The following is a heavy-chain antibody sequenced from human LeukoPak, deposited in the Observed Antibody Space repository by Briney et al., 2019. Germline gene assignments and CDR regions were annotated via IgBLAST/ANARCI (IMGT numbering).Heavy chain of an antibody. V-gene: IGHV3-23*01. CDR2: ISGSGGST. Sequence: GGSLRLSCAASGFTVSSNYMSWVRQAPGKGLEWVSAISGSGGSTYYADSVKGRFTISRDNSKNTLYLQMNSLRAEDTAVYYCEVYVATVTRDAFDIWGQGTMVTVSS. J-gene: IGHJ3*02. D-gene: IGHD4-17*01. CDR1: GFTVSSNY. CDR3: EVYVATVTRDAFDI.